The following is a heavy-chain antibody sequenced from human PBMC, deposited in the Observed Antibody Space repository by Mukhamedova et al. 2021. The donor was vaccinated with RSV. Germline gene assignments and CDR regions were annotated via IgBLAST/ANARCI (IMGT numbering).Heavy chain of an antibody. J-gene: IGHJ4*02. Sequence: WVANIKQDGSEKYCVDSVKGRFTISRDNAKNSLYLQINSLRAEDTAVYYCARGPPSLWFGEFKYYFDYWGQGTLVTVSS. CDR2: IKQDGSEK. D-gene: IGHD3-10*01. V-gene: IGHV3-7*01. CDR3: ARGPPSLWFGEFKYYFDY.